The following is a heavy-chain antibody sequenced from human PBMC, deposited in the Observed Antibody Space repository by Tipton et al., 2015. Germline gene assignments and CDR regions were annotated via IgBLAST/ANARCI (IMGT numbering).Heavy chain of an antibody. D-gene: IGHD3-22*01. V-gene: IGHV4-31*03. CDR1: GGSISSGGYY. J-gene: IGHJ5*02. CDR3: ARGPNPFYYDTSGFYSGWFDP. CDR2: SYYSGST. Sequence: TLSLTCTVSGGSISSGGYYWSWSRQHPGKGLEWLGDSYYSGSTYYNPSLRSRVTISLDTSMHQFSLELSSVTGADTAVYYCARGPNPFYYDTSGFYSGWFDPWGQGTLVTVSS.